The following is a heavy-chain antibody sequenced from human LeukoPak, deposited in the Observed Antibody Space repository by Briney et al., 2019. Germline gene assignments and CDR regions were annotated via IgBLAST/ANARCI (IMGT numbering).Heavy chain of an antibody. Sequence: SETLSLTCTVSGGSISSGGYSWSWIRQHPGKGLEWIGYIYYSGSTYYNPSLKSRVTISVDTSKNQFSLKLSSVTAADTAVYYCARVGGMAKIKGAYFDYWGQEPLVTVSS. D-gene: IGHD5-24*01. CDR1: GGSISSGGYS. V-gene: IGHV4-31*03. CDR2: IYYSGST. J-gene: IGHJ4*02. CDR3: ARVGGMAKIKGAYFDY.